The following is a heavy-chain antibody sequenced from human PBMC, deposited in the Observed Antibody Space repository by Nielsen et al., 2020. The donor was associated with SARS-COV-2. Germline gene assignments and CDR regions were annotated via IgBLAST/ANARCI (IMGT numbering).Heavy chain of an antibody. V-gene: IGHV1-3*01. D-gene: IGHD3-9*01. J-gene: IGHJ4*02. CDR3: ARAFNYDILTSMDY. CDR2: INAGNGNT. CDR1: GYTFTSYA. Sequence: SVQVSRKASGYTFTSYAMHWVRQAPGQRLEWMGWINAGNGNTKYSQKFQGRVTITRDTSASTAYMELSSLRSEDTAVYYCARAFNYDILTSMDYWGQGTLVTVSS.